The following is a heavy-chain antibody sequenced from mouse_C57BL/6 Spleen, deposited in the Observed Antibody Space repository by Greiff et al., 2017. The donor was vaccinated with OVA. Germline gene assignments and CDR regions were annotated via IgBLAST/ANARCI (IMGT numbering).Heavy chain of an antibody. D-gene: IGHD1-1*01. V-gene: IGHV1-69*01. CDR2: IDPSDSYN. J-gene: IGHJ2*01. Sequence: QVQLQQPGAELVMPGASVKLSCKASGYTFTSYWMHWVKQRPGQGLEWIGEIDPSDSYNNYNQKFKGKSTLTVDKSSREAFMLLSSLTSEDSAVDYCAVVGYDYFDYWGQGTTLTVSS. CDR1: GYTFTSYW. CDR3: AVVGYDYFDY.